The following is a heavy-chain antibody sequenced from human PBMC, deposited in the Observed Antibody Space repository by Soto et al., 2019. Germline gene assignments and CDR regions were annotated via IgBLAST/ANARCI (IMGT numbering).Heavy chain of an antibody. V-gene: IGHV1-46*03. CDR1: GYTFTSYY. CDR2: IDPGGGST. D-gene: IGHD6-19*01. Sequence: EASVKVSCKASGYTFTSYYMNWVRQAPGQGLVWMGVIDPGGGSTDYAQKFQGRITMTRDTSTSTVYMELSSLRSDDTAMYYCAIRLAVAGHEYFQHSGQGTLVTVSS. J-gene: IGHJ1*01. CDR3: AIRLAVAGHEYFQH.